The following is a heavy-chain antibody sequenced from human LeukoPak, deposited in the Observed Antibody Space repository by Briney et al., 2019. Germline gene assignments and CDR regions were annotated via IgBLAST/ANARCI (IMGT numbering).Heavy chain of an antibody. Sequence: SETLSLTCTVSGGSISSGSYYWSWIRQPAGKGLEWIGRIYTSGSTNYNPSLKSRVTISVDTSKNQFSLKLSSVTAADTAVYYCARGLQGHDAFDIWGQGTMVTVSS. J-gene: IGHJ3*02. D-gene: IGHD4-11*01. CDR3: ARGLQGHDAFDI. CDR2: IYTSGST. V-gene: IGHV4-61*02. CDR1: GGSISSGSYY.